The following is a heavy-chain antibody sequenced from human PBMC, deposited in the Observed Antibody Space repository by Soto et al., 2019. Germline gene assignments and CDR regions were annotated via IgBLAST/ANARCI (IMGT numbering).Heavy chain of an antibody. V-gene: IGHV4-34*01. CDR3: ARGGVLRFLEWLPTPRDNWFDP. CDR1: GGSFSGYY. J-gene: IGHJ5*02. D-gene: IGHD3-3*01. Sequence: SETLSLTCAVYGGSFSGYYWIWIRQPPGKGLEWIGEINHSGSTNYNPSLKSRVTISVDTSKNQFSLKLSSVTAADTAVYYCARGGVLRFLEWLPTPRDNWFDPWGQGTLVTVSS. CDR2: INHSGST.